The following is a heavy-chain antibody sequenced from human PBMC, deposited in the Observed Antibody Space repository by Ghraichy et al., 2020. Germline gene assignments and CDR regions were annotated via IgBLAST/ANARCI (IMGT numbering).Heavy chain of an antibody. D-gene: IGHD6-13*01. CDR2: IKGSGTNT. J-gene: IGHJ4*02. CDR3: ARLRGPKIPAAEDF. Sequence: GESLNISCAASGFTFINYGMTWVRQAPGKGLEWVSTIKGSGTNTYYADSVKGRFTISRDNSKNTLNLQMNSLRAEDTAIYYCARLRGPKIPAAEDFWGQGTLVTVSS. V-gene: IGHV3-23*01. CDR1: GFTFINYG.